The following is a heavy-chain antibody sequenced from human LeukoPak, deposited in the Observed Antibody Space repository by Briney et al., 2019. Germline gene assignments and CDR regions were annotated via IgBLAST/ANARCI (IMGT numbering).Heavy chain of an antibody. J-gene: IGHJ6*02. CDR3: AKGLKVVVAAQYYYYGMDV. V-gene: IGHV3-23*01. Sequence: PSETLSLTCAVYGGSFSGYYWSWVRQAPGKGLEWVSAISGSGGSTYYADSVKGRFTISRDNSKNTLYLQMNSLRAEDTAVYYCAKGLKVVVAAQYYYYGMDVWGQGTTVTVSS. CDR1: GGSFSGYY. D-gene: IGHD2-15*01. CDR2: ISGSGGST.